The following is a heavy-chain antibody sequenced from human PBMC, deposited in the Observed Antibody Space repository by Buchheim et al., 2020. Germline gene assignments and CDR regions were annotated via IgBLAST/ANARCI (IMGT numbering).Heavy chain of an antibody. D-gene: IGHD4-23*01. Sequence: QLQLQESGPGLVKPSETLSLTCTVSGGSISGSGYYWGWIRQPPGRGLEWIGSTLYSGSTYYNPSLKSRVTISVDTSKNQLSLKLTSVTAADMAVFYCARSVEDSTSVANFDYWGQGTL. CDR3: ARSVEDSTSVANFDY. CDR1: GGSISGSGYY. J-gene: IGHJ4*02. CDR2: TLYSGST. V-gene: IGHV4-39*01.